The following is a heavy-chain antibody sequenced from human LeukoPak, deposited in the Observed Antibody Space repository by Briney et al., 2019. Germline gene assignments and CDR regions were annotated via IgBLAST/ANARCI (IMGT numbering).Heavy chain of an antibody. V-gene: IGHV4-59*01. CDR2: IYYSGST. Sequence: PSETLSLTCTVSGGSISSYYWSWIRQPPGKGLEWIGYIYYSGSTNYNPSLKSRVTISVDTSKNQFSLKLSSVTAADTAVYYCARVGYSGRRYFDYWGQGTLVTVSS. D-gene: IGHD5-12*01. CDR1: GGSISSYY. CDR3: ARVGYSGRRYFDY. J-gene: IGHJ4*02.